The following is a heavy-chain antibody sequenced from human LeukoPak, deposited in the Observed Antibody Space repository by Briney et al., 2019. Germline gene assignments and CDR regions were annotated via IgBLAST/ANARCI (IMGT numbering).Heavy chain of an antibody. V-gene: IGHV4-59*12. CDR2: IYYSGST. CDR3: ARRGRVTTSRRGLYYFDY. Sequence: SETLSLTCTVSGGSISSYYWSWIRQPPGKGLEWIGYIYYSGSTNYNPSLKSRVTISVDTSKNQFSLKLSSVTAADTAVYYCARRGRVTTSRRGLYYFDYWGQGTLVTVSS. J-gene: IGHJ4*02. D-gene: IGHD4-17*01. CDR1: GGSISSYY.